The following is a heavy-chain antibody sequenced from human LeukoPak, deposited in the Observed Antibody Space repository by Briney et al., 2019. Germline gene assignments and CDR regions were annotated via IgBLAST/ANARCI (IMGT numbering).Heavy chain of an antibody. CDR3: AKDLSYSYGLGDFDY. J-gene: IGHJ4*02. V-gene: IGHV3-23*01. CDR2: ISGRGGGT. D-gene: IGHD5-18*01. Sequence: GGPLSFSCSTSKFTFDDYAMPWVGQPPGKGLEGVSTISGRGGGTYYADSVKGRFTISRDNSKNTLYLQMNSLRAEDTAVYYCAKDLSYSYGLGDFDYWGQGTLVTVSS. CDR1: KFTFDDYA.